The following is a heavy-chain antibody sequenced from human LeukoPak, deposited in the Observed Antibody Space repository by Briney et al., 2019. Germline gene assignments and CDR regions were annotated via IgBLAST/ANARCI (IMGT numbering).Heavy chain of an antibody. D-gene: IGHD4/OR15-4a*01. J-gene: IGHJ6*02. CDR2: IYYSGIT. V-gene: IGHV4-59*01. CDR1: GFTFSLYE. CDR3: AREDPRTKVPEGMDV. Sequence: GSLRLSCAASGFTFSLYEMNWVRQAPGKGLEWIGTIYYSGITYYNPSLKSRVTISVDTSKNQFSLKLNSVTAADTAVYYCAREDPRTKVPEGMDVWGQGTTVTVSS.